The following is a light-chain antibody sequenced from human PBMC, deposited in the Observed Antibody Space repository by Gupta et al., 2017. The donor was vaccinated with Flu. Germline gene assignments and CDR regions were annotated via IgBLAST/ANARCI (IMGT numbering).Light chain of an antibody. V-gene: IGKV1-27*01. Sequence: QQKPGKVPNLLIFAASILQSGVPSRFSGSGSGTDFTLTISSLQPEDFATYYCQRYNAAPLTFGGGTKVEIK. J-gene: IGKJ4*01. CDR3: QRYNAAPLT. CDR2: AAS.